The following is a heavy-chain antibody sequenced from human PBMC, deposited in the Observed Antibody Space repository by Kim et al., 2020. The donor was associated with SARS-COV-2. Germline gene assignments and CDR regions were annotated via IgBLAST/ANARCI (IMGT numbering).Heavy chain of an antibody. CDR1: GFTFGNSA. Sequence: GGSLRLSCAASGFTFGNSAMSWVRQVPGKGLEWVSGIFGSGSGTYYADSVKGRFTISRDNSQSTVYLQLNNLRADDTAVYYCARHLHDTTVTFYWYFDLWGRGTLVTVSS. J-gene: IGHJ2*01. CDR2: IFGSGSGT. CDR3: ARHLHDTTVTFYWYFDL. D-gene: IGHD2-21*02. V-gene: IGHV3-23*01.